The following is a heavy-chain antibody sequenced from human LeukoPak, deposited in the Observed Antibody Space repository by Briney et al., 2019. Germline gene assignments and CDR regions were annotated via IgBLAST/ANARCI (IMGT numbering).Heavy chain of an antibody. CDR2: ISAYNGNT. Sequence: ASVKVSCKASGYTFTSYGISWVRQAPGQGLEWMRWISAYNGNTNYAQKLQGRVTMTTDTSTSTAYMELRSLRSDDTAVYYCARDDTTMVRGAPRYYYYYYGMDVWGQGTTVTVSS. J-gene: IGHJ6*02. V-gene: IGHV1-18*01. D-gene: IGHD3-10*01. CDR3: ARDDTTMVRGAPRYYYYYYGMDV. CDR1: GYTFTSYG.